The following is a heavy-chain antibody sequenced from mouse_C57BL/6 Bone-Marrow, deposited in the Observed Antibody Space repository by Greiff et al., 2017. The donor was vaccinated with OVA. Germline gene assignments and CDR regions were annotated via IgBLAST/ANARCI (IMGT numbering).Heavy chain of an antibody. Sequence: VQLVESGAELARPGASVKLSCKASGYTFTSYGISWVKQRTGQGLEWIGEIYPRSGNTYYNEKFKGKATLTADKSSSTAYMELRSLTSEDSAVYFCARGDYYGSNHFDYWGQGTTLTVSS. D-gene: IGHD1-1*01. CDR1: GYTFTSYG. CDR2: IYPRSGNT. V-gene: IGHV1-81*01. CDR3: ARGDYYGSNHFDY. J-gene: IGHJ2*01.